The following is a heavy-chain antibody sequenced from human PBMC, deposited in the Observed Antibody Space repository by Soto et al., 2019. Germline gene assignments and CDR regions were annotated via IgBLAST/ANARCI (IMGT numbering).Heavy chain of an antibody. CDR2: IIPIFGTA. D-gene: IGHD5-18*01. CDR1: GGTFSSYA. Sequence: AASVKVSCKASGGTFSSYAISWVQQAPGQGLEWMGGIIPIFGTANYAQKFQGRVTITADESTSTAYMELSGLRSEDTAVYYCASGWDVDTAMAFDYWGQGTLVTVSS. J-gene: IGHJ4*02. V-gene: IGHV1-69*13. CDR3: ASGWDVDTAMAFDY.